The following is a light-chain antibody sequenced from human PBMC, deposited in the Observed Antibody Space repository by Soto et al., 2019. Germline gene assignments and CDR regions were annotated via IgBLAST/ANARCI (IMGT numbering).Light chain of an antibody. CDR1: SSDVGSYSL. Sequence: QSALTQPASVSGSPGQSITISCTGTSSDVGSYSLVSWYQQHPGKASKLMIFEVNKRPSGVSYRFSAAKSGNTASLTISGLQPEDEADYYCCSYAGSSTVIFGGGTKVTVL. CDR2: EVN. J-gene: IGLJ2*01. V-gene: IGLV2-23*02. CDR3: CSYAGSSTVI.